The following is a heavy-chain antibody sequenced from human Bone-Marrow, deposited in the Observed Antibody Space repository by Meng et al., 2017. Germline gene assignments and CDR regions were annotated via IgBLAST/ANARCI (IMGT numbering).Heavy chain of an antibody. J-gene: IGHJ4*02. V-gene: IGHV1-2*06. D-gene: IGHD6-13*01. CDR3: VRDEDISAAGKLFGDY. Sequence: QVPVVQFGAEVKTPGASVKVSCKPSGYTFTAYWLHWVRQAPGQGLEWMGRIDPGTGGTQYAQNFQGRVTMTRDTSISTTYMELSRLRSDDTAVYYCVRDEDISAAGKLFGDYWGQGTLVTVSS. CDR2: IDPGTGGT. CDR1: GYTFTAYW.